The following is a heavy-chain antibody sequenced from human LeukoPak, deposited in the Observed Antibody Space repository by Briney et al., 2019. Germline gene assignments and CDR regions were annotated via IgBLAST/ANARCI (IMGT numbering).Heavy chain of an antibody. D-gene: IGHD2-2*01. CDR2: ISYDGIDK. Sequence: GGSLRLSCAASGFTFSSYAMHWVRQTPGKGLEWVAVISYDGIDKYYADSVEGRFTISRDNSKNTLYLQMNSLRSEDTAVYYCAKGSCSSTTCLETDWGQGTPVTVSS. CDR3: AKGSCSSTTCLETD. CDR1: GFTFSSYA. J-gene: IGHJ4*02. V-gene: IGHV3-30*18.